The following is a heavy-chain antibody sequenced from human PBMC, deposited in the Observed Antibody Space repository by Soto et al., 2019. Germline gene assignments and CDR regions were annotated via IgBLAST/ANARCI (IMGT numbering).Heavy chain of an antibody. CDR2: IYWDDNK. CDR3: AHRQGGSYIDY. D-gene: IGHD1-26*01. Sequence: QITLKESGPTLVKPTQTLTLTCTFSGFSLSTNGVGVGWIRQPPGKALEWLALIYWDDNKRYSPSLNSRLTXTXXTSKNQVVLTMTNMDPVDTATYYCAHRQGGSYIDYWGQGTLVTVSS. V-gene: IGHV2-5*02. J-gene: IGHJ4*02. CDR1: GFSLSTNGVG.